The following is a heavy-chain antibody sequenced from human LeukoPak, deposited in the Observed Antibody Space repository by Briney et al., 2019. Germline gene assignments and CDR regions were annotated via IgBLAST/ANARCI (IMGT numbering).Heavy chain of an antibody. J-gene: IGHJ4*02. CDR1: GFTFSSYS. CDR2: IRYDGSNK. V-gene: IGHV3-30*02. Sequence: GGSLRLSCAASGFTFSSYSMHWVRQAPGKGLEWVAFIRYDGSNKYYADSVKGRFTISRDNSKNTLYLQMNSLRAEDTAVYYCAKAGSGYCSSTSCYGGSYFGYWGQGTLVTVSS. CDR3: AKAGSGYCSSTSCYGGSYFGY. D-gene: IGHD2-2*01.